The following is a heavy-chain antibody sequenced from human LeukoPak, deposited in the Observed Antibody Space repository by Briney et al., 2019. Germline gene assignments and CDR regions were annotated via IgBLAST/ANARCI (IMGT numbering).Heavy chain of an antibody. V-gene: IGHV3-64*01. CDR1: GFTFSSYA. D-gene: IGHD6-19*01. Sequence: PGGSLRLSCVVSGFTFSSYAMHWVRQAPGKRLEYVSAISSNGGRTYYANSVKGRFTISRDNSKNTLYLQMGSLRVEDMAVYYCARASSGWYGYWGQGTLVTVSS. J-gene: IGHJ4*02. CDR2: ISSNGGRT. CDR3: ARASSGWYGY.